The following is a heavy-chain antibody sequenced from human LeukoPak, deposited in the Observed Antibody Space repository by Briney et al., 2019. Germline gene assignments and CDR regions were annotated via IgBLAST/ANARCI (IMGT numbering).Heavy chain of an antibody. D-gene: IGHD2-15*01. J-gene: IGHJ4*02. CDR1: GFTFSSYA. CDR2: LSGSGGST. CDR3: AKDNIVVVVAATLDY. Sequence: GGSLRLSCAASGFTFSSYAMSRFLQAPGKGLQWVSALSGSGGSTYYADSVKGRFTISIDNSKNTLYLQMNSLRAEDTAVYYCAKDNIVVVVAATLDYWGQGTLVTVSS. V-gene: IGHV3-23*01.